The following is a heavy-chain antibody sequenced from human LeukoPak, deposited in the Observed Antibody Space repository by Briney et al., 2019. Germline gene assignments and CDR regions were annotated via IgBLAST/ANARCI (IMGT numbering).Heavy chain of an antibody. D-gene: IGHD1-26*01. V-gene: IGHV3-30-3*01. J-gene: IGHJ5*02. CDR1: GFTFSSYA. CDR2: ISYDGSNK. CDR3: AREDEELQNWFDP. Sequence: GGSLRLSCAASGFTFSSYAMHWVRQAPGKGLEWVAVISYDGSNKYYADSVKGRFTISRDNSKNTLYPQMNSLRAEDTAVYYCAREDEELQNWFDPWGQGTLVTVSS.